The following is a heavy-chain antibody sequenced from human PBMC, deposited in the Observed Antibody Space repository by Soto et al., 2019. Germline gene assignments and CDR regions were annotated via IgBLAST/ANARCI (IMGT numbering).Heavy chain of an antibody. CDR1: GGSLSGASYS. CDR3: ARSREFAY. V-gene: IGHV4-30-2*01. J-gene: IGHJ4*02. Sequence: PSETLSLTCGVSGGSLSGASYSWNWILKTPGKGLELICYIFPSGTTYYNPSLRSLVTISIDVSKNQFSLSPGSLTAADTAVYYCARSREFAYWSQGTLVTVPS. CDR2: IFPSGTT.